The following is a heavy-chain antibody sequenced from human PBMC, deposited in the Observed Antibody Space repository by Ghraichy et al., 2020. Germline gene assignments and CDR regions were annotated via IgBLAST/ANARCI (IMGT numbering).Heavy chain of an antibody. V-gene: IGHV1-46*02. Sequence: GGSLRLSCKASGDTLDNYYFHWVRQAPGQRLEWMGIINPSGGNTSYPQKFQGRVAMTRDTSTTTVYMELRSLTSDDTAIYYCARASQRFYYGWGAWGQGTLVTVSS. J-gene: IGHJ5*02. CDR2: INPSGGNT. CDR3: ARASQRFYYGWGA. D-gene: IGHD3-10*01. CDR1: GDTLDNYY.